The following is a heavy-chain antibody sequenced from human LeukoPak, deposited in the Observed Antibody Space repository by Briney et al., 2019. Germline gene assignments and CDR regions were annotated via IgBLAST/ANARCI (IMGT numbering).Heavy chain of an antibody. CDR2: ISSSGSTI. Sequence: GGSLRLSCAASGLTFSSYEMNCVRQAPGKGLEWVSYISSSGSTIYYADSVRGRFTISRDKVTKSLYLLPNSLRPKDTGVYFCVRGDWYFESWGQGTLVTVSS. CDR3: VRGDWYFES. J-gene: IGHJ4*02. V-gene: IGHV3-48*03. D-gene: IGHD2-21*01. CDR1: GLTFSSYE.